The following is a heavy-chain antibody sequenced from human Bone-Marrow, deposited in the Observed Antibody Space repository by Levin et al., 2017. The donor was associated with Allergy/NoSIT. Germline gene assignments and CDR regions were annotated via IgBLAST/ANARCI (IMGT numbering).Heavy chain of an antibody. J-gene: IGHJ4*02. CDR3: ARSGNRNYFDTSASYLAY. CDR2: INHSGGA. V-gene: IGHV4-34*01. CDR1: GASFSGYS. Sequence: PSETLSLTCAVSGASFSGYSYTWIRQPPGRGLEWIGEINHSGGATYNPSLKSRVPISVDTSKSQFSLKLSSVTAADTAVYYCARSGNRNYFDTSASYLAYWGQGTLVTVSS. D-gene: IGHD3-22*01.